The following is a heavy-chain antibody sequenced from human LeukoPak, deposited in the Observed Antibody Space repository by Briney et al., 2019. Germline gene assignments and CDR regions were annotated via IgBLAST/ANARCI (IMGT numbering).Heavy chain of an antibody. J-gene: IGHJ3*02. V-gene: IGHV3-21*04. D-gene: IGHD1-14*01. CDR3: ARDLDGTGRVEDRTSDAFDI. CDR1: GFTFSSYS. Sequence: PGGSLRLSCAASGFTFSSYSMNWVRQAPGKGLEWVSSISSSSSYIYYADSVKGRFTISRDNAKNSLYLQMNSLRAGDTAVYYCARDLDGTGRVEDRTSDAFDIWGQGTMVTVPS. CDR2: ISSSSSYI.